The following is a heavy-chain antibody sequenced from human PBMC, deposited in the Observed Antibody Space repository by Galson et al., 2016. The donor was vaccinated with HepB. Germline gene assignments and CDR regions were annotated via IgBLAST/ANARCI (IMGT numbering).Heavy chain of an antibody. D-gene: IGHD3-10*01. CDR2: IFYSGSS. CDR3: TSGLVRGVISF. J-gene: IGHJ4*02. Sequence: TLSLTCSVSGGSISSDGYYWSWIRQHPGKGLEWIGHIFYSGSSYYNPSLKSRVTISVDTSKNQFPLKLSSVTAADTAVYHCTSGLVRGVISFWGQGTLVTVSS. V-gene: IGHV4-31*03. CDR1: GGSISSDGYY.